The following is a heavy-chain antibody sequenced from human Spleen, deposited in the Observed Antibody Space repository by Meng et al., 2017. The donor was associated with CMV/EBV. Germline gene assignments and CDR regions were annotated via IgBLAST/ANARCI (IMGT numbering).Heavy chain of an antibody. V-gene: IGHV1-46*01. D-gene: IGHD1-26*01. Sequence: ASVKVSCKASGYTFTSYYMHWVRQAPGQGLEWMGIINPSGGSTSYAQKFQGRVTMTRDTSTSTVYMELSSLRSEDTAVYYCTRGPYTYSGTPHPDYWGQGTLVTVSS. CDR3: TRGPYTYSGTPHPDY. J-gene: IGHJ4*02. CDR2: INPSGGST. CDR1: GYTFTSYY.